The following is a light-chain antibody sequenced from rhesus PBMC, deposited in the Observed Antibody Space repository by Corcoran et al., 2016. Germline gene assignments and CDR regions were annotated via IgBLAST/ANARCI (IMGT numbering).Light chain of an antibody. V-gene: IGKV1-43*02. Sequence: DIQMTQSPSSLSASVGDRVTITCRASQGISNYLSWYQQKPGKAPKFLIYDASTLQSGVPSRFSGIGLGTDFTLTISSRQPEDFATYYWLQYSSDPFTFGPGTKLDIQ. CDR1: QGISNY. J-gene: IGKJ3*01. CDR2: DAS. CDR3: LQYSSDPFT.